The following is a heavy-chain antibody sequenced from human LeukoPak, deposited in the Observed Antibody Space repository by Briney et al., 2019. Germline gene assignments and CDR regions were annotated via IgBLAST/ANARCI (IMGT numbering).Heavy chain of an antibody. V-gene: IGHV4-59*08. D-gene: IGHD1-26*01. J-gene: IGHJ4*02. CDR3: ARHGGTLDYFDY. CDR2: ISYGGAT. Sequence: SETLTLTCTVSGGSISSYYWSWIRQPPGKGLEWIGYISYGGATSYNPSLKRRVTISVDSPKNRFSLRLSSLTAADTALYYCARHGGTLDYFDYWGPGSLVTVSS. CDR1: GGSISSYY.